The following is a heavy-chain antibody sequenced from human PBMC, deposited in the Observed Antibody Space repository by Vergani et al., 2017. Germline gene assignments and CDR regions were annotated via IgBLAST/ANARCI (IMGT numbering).Heavy chain of an antibody. D-gene: IGHD3-10*01. V-gene: IGHV1-24*01. CDR2: IIPILGIA. CDR1: GYTLTELS. J-gene: IGHJ4*02. Sequence: QVQLVQSGAEVKKPGASVKVSCKVSGYTLTELSMHWVRQAPGKGLEWMGRIIPILGIAIYAQKFQGRVTMTEDTSTDTAYMELSSLRSEDTAVYYCATDQDGGHLPDYWGQGTLVTVSS. CDR3: ATDQDGGHLPDY.